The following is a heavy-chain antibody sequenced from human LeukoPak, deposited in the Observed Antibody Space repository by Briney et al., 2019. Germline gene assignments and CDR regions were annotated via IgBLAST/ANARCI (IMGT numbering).Heavy chain of an antibody. Sequence: SETLSLTCTVSGDPISGSSNCKWSWIRQPPGKGLEWIGYIYYHGSTNYNPSLRSRVTFSVDTSKNQFSLKLSSVSAADTAVYYCAREYSGFDYWGRGTLVTVSS. CDR3: AREYSGFDY. J-gene: IGHJ4*02. CDR1: GDPISGSSNCK. D-gene: IGHD6-13*01. V-gene: IGHV4-61*01. CDR2: IYYHGST.